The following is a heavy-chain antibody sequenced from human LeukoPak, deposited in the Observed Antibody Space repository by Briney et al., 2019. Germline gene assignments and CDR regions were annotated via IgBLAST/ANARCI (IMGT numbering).Heavy chain of an antibody. CDR2: ISTDGSST. V-gene: IGHV3-74*01. CDR3: ARARYCANPVCHIGGGLDV. Sequence: GESLRLSCAASGFTFSSYWMHWVRQAPGKGLVWVSRISTDGSSTKYADFVEGRFTISRDNAKNTLYLQMNSLRAEDTAVYYCARARYCANPVCHIGGGLDVWGPGTTVTVSS. CDR1: GFTFSSYW. J-gene: IGHJ6*02. D-gene: IGHD2-8*01.